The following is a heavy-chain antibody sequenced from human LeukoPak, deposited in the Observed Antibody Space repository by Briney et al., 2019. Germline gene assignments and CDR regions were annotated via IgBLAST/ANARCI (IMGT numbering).Heavy chain of an antibody. CDR2: IIPIFGTA. Sequence: SVKASCKASGGTFSSYAISWVRQAPGQGLEWMGGIIPIFGTANYAQKFQGSVTITTDESTSTAYMELSSLRSEDTAVYYCARGPPYYYDSSGYYYFDYWGQGTLVTVSS. CDR1: GGTFSSYA. V-gene: IGHV1-69*05. J-gene: IGHJ4*02. D-gene: IGHD3-22*01. CDR3: ARGPPYYYDSSGYYYFDY.